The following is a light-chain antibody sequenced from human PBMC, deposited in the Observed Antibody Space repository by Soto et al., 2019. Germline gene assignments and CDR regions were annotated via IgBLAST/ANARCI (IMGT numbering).Light chain of an antibody. CDR2: EVS. J-gene: IGLJ1*01. CDR1: SSDVGGYNY. CDR3: TSYAGNGKNDFYA. Sequence: QSALTQPPSASGSPGQSVTISCTGTSSDVGGYNYVSWYQQHPGKAPKLMIYEVSKRPSGVPDRFSGSKSGNTASLTVSGLQAEDEADYYCTSYAGNGKNDFYAFGPGTKLTVL. V-gene: IGLV2-8*01.